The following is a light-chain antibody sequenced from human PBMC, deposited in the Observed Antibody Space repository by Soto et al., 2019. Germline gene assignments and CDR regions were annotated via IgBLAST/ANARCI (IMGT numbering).Light chain of an antibody. CDR1: QSVSSSY. J-gene: IGKJ1*01. Sequence: PGERATLSCRASQSVSSSYLAWYQQKPGQAPRLLIYGASSRATGIPDRFSGSGSGTDFTLTISRLEPEDFAMYYCLHHGSSLWTFGQGTKVDI. CDR3: LHHGSSLWT. V-gene: IGKV3-20*01. CDR2: GAS.